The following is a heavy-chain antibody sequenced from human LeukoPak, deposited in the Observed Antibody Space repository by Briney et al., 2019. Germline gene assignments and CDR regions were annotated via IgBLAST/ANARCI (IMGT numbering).Heavy chain of an antibody. V-gene: IGHV4-59*01. J-gene: IGHJ4*02. CDR2: IYYSGTT. D-gene: IGHD3-10*02. CDR3: ARENYVRGAFDS. CDR1: GGSIRSYY. Sequence: SETLSLTCTVSGGSIRSYYWSWIRQPPGKGLKWIGNIYYSGTTNYNPSLKSRVTISVDTSKSHFSLRLSSVTAADTAVYYCARENYVRGAFDSWGQGTLVTVSS.